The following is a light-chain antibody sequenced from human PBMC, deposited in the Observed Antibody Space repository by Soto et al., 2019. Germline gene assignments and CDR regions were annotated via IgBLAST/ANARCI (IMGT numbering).Light chain of an antibody. CDR3: QQYNNWPPE. CDR2: AAS. Sequence: EIVMTQSPATLSVSPGERATLSCRASQSVSSNLAWYQQKPGQAPRLLINAASTRATGIPARFSGSGSGTEFTLTISSLQSEDSAVYYCQQYNNWPPEFGQGTKVEIK. CDR1: QSVSSN. V-gene: IGKV3-15*01. J-gene: IGKJ1*01.